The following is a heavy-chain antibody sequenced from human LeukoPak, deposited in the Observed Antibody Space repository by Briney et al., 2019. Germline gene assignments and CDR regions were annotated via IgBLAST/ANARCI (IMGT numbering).Heavy chain of an antibody. CDR3: ARSDPQYYYDSSGYSYPLEFFQH. Sequence: PGGSLRLSCAASGFTFSSYSMNWVRQAPGKGLEWVSSISNSSSYIYYAYSVKGRVTSSRDNAKNSLYLQMNSLGGEDTAVYYCARSDPQYYYDSSGYSYPLEFFQHWGQGTLVTVSS. D-gene: IGHD3-22*01. J-gene: IGHJ1*01. V-gene: IGHV3-21*01. CDR2: ISNSSSYI. CDR1: GFTFSSYS.